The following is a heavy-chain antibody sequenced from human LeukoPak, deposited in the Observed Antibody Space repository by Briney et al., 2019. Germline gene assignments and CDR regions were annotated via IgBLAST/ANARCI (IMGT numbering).Heavy chain of an antibody. CDR1: GYTFTGYY. J-gene: IGHJ4*02. V-gene: IGHV1-2*06. CDR3: ARDAIVVPAAILRE. Sequence: ASVKVSCKASGYTFTGYYMHWVRQAPGQGLEWMGRINPNSGGTNYAQKFQGRVTMTRDTPISTAYMELSRLRSDDTAVYYCARDAIVVPAAILREWGQGTLVTVSS. D-gene: IGHD2-2*02. CDR2: INPNSGGT.